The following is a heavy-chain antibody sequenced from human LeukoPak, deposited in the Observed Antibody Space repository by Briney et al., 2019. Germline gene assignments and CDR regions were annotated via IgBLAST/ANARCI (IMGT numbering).Heavy chain of an antibody. Sequence: PSETLSLTCTVSGGSISSYYWSWTRQPPGKGLEWIGYIYYSGSTNYNPSLKSRVTISVDTSKNQFSLKLSSVTAADTAVYYCARHLRYNNWFDPWGQGTLVTVSS. CDR1: GGSISSYY. V-gene: IGHV4-59*08. J-gene: IGHJ5*02. D-gene: IGHD3-9*01. CDR2: IYYSGST. CDR3: ARHLRYNNWFDP.